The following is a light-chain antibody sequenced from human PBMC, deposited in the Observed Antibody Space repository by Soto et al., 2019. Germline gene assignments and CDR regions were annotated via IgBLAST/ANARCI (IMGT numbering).Light chain of an antibody. Sequence: QSVLTQPPSVSGAPGQRVTISCTGSSSDIGAGYDVHWYQQLPGTGPKLLIYANNNRPSGVPDRFSGSKSGTSASLAITGLRAEDEADYYCQSYDSSLSGYVFGTGTKVNVL. CDR1: SSDIGAGYD. CDR3: QSYDSSLSGYV. J-gene: IGLJ1*01. CDR2: ANN. V-gene: IGLV1-40*01.